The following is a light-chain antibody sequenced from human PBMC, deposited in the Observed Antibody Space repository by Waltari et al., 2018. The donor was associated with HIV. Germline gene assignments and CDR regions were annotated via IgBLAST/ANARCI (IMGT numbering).Light chain of an antibody. Sequence: QSVLTQPPSVSGAPGRSVIITCAGNSSNIGAPYDVHWYQQLQGAAPKLLFSVNTDRPSAVRGILSVSESVTSASLAITGLRAVYEAVYYCQSYDSGLRASVFGGGTKLTVL. CDR3: QSYDSGLRASV. CDR2: VNT. J-gene: IGLJ3*02. CDR1: SSNIGAPYD. V-gene: IGLV1-40*01.